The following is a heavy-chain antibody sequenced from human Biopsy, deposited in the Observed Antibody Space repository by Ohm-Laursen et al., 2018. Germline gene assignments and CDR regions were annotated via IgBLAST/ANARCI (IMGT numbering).Heavy chain of an antibody. CDR2: IYTSGSI. D-gene: IGHD2-2*02. J-gene: IGHJ6*02. CDR3: ASMPAAIHEPNYSYYGMHV. V-gene: IGHV4-4*07. CDR1: GDSINNYY. Sequence: SETLSLTCTVSGDSINNYYWSWIRQPAGRGLEWIGRIYTSGSINYNPSLKGRVTISLDTSKNQFSLKLSSATAADTAVYYCASMPAAIHEPNYSYYGMHVWGQGTTVTVSS.